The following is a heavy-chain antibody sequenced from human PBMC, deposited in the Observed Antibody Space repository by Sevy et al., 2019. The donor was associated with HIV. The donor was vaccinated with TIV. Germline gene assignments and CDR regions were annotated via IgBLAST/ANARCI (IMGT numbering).Heavy chain of an antibody. J-gene: IGHJ5*02. CDR3: ASQGYSSSWPNWFDP. V-gene: IGHV3-7*01. CDR1: GFTFSSYA. D-gene: IGHD6-13*01. CDR2: IKQDGSEK. Sequence: GGSLRLSCAASGFTFSSYAMSWVRQAPGKGLEWVANIKQDGSEKYYVDSVKGRFTISRDNAKNSLYLQMNSLRAEDTAVYYCASQGYSSSWPNWFDPWGQGTLVTVSS.